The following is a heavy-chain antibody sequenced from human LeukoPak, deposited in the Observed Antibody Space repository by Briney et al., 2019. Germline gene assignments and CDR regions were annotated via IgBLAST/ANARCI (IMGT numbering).Heavy chain of an antibody. CDR1: GFTFSSYW. D-gene: IGHD3-10*02. CDR3: AELGITMIGGV. J-gene: IGHJ6*04. Sequence: GGSLRLSCAASGFTFSSYWMSWVRQAPGKGLEWVSYISSSGSTIYYADSVKGRFTISRDNAKNSLYLQVNSLRAEDTAVYYCAELGITMIGGVWGKGTTVTISS. CDR2: ISSSGSTI. V-gene: IGHV3-48*04.